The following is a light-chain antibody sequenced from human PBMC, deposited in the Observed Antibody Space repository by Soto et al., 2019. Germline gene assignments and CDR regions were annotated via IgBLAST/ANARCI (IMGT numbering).Light chain of an antibody. CDR3: QQYNYWPPIT. J-gene: IGKJ5*01. CDR1: QSVNSK. CDR2: GAS. V-gene: IGKV3-15*01. Sequence: EIVLTQSPGPLSLSPGERATLSRRASQSVNSKVAWYQQKPGQAPRLLIYGASTRATGIPARFSGSGSGTEFTLTISSLQSEDFAVYYCQQYNYWPPITFGQGTRLEIK.